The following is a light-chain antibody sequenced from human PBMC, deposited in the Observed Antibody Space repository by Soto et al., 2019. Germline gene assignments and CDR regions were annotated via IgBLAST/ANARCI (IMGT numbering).Light chain of an antibody. CDR1: HSVGSL. V-gene: IGKV3-15*01. Sequence: VLTQSPGTLSLSPGERATLSCRASHSVGSLLAWYQQKPGQAPRLLISGASTRATGVTARFRGGGSGTEFTLTIRSLQSEDSAVYYCQQYHKWPPITFGQGTRLEI. CDR2: GAS. CDR3: QQYHKWPPIT. J-gene: IGKJ5*01.